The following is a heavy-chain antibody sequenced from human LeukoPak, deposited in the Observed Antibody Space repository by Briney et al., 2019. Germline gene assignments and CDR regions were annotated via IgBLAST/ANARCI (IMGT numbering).Heavy chain of an antibody. J-gene: IGHJ4*02. V-gene: IGHV3-23*01. CDR1: GFTFATYA. Sequence: GGSLRLSCAASGFTFATYAMSWVRQAPGKGLEWVSAIRDSGSSTHYADSVKGRFTTSRDNSKNTLFLQMNSLRAEDTAIYYCAKYGPQDSGSSHFDYWGQGALVTVSS. CDR3: AKYGPQDSGSSHFDY. CDR2: IRDSGSST. D-gene: IGHD1-26*01.